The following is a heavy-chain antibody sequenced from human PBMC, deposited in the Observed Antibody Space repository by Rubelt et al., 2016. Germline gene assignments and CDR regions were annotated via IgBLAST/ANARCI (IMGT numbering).Heavy chain of an antibody. CDR3: ARFAIGGHSSGYLFDY. V-gene: IGHV1-2*02. J-gene: IGHJ4*02. CDR2: INPNSGGT. CDR1: GYTFTGYY. D-gene: IGHD3-22*01. Sequence: QVQLVQSGAEVKKPGASVKVSCKASGYTFTGYYMHWVRQAPGQGLEWMGWINPNSGGTNYAQKFQGRVTMTRDTSSSTAYRELSRLGSDDTAVYYCARFAIGGHSSGYLFDYWGQGTLVTVSS.